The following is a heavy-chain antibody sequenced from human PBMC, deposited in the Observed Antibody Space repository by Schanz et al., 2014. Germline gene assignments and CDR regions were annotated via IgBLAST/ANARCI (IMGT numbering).Heavy chain of an antibody. D-gene: IGHD2-15*01. V-gene: IGHV3-23*01. CDR2: FIVDSGNT. Sequence: EVQLLESGGGLVQPGGSLRLSCAASGFTFSNYAMSWVRQAPGKGLEWVSGFIVDSGNTYYAGSVKGRFSISRDYSKNTLYLQMSSLRADDTAVFYCAKGMGYCSGGTCYDYYYYGLDVWGQGTTVTVSS. J-gene: IGHJ6*02. CDR3: AKGMGYCSGGTCYDYYYYGLDV. CDR1: GFTFSNYA.